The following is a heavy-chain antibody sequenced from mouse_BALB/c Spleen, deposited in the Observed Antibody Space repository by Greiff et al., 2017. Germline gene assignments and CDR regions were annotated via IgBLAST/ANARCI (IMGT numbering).Heavy chain of an antibody. V-gene: IGHV5-6-5*01. CDR3: ARGNWDDYFDY. J-gene: IGHJ2*01. D-gene: IGHD4-1*01. Sequence: EVKVEESGGGLVKPGGSLKLSCAASGFTFSSYAMSWVRQTPEKRLEWVASISSGGSTYYPDSVKGRFTISRDNARNILYLQMSSLRSEDTAMYYCARGNWDDYFDYWGQGTTLTVSS. CDR1: GFTFSSYA. CDR2: ISSGGST.